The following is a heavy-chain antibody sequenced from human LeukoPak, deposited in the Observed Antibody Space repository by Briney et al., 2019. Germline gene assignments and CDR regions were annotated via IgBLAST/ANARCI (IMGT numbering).Heavy chain of an antibody. Sequence: GGSLRLSCTASGFTFGDYAMSWFRQAPGKGLEWVGFIRSKAYGGTTEYAASVKGRFTISRDDSKSIAYLQMNSLKTEDTAVYYCTRYCSSTSCLFWGQGTLVTVSS. D-gene: IGHD2-2*01. V-gene: IGHV3-49*03. CDR2: IRSKAYGGTT. J-gene: IGHJ4*02. CDR3: TRYCSSTSCLF. CDR1: GFTFGDYA.